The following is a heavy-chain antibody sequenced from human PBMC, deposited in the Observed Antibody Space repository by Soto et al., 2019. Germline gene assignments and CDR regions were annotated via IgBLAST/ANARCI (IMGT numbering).Heavy chain of an antibody. D-gene: IGHD2-2*01. CDR2: INAGNGNT. V-gene: IGHV1-3*01. CDR1: GYTFTSYA. Sequence: ASVKVCCEASGYTFTSYAMHWVRQAPGQRLEWMGWINAGNGNTKYSQKFQGRVTITRDTSASTAYMELSSLRSEDTAVYYCATAIADDAFDIWGRGTMVTVSS. CDR3: ATAIADDAFDI. J-gene: IGHJ3*02.